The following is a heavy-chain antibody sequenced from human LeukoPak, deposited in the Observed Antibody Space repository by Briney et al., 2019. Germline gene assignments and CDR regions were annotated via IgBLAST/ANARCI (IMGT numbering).Heavy chain of an antibody. Sequence: GASVKVSCKASGGTFSSYAISWVRQAPGQGLAWMGRIIPILGIANYAQKFQGRVTITADKSTSTAYMELSSLRSEDTAVYYCARVEYYYGSGSSKTYYYYGMDVWGQGTTVTVSS. CDR2: IIPILGIA. V-gene: IGHV1-69*04. CDR3: ARVEYYYGSGSSKTYYYYGMDV. D-gene: IGHD3-10*01. CDR1: GGTFSSYA. J-gene: IGHJ6*02.